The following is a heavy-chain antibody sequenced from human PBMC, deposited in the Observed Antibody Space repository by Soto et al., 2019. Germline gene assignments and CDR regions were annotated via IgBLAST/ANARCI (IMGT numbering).Heavy chain of an antibody. J-gene: IGHJ4*02. CDR3: AKDLCSGSGWSPGGY. CDR2: ISYDGSNK. Sequence: QVQLVESGGGVVQPGRSLRLSCAASGFTFSSYGMHWVRQAPGKGLEWVAVISYDGSNKYYADSVKGRFTISRDNSKNTRYLQMNSLRAEDTGVYYCAKDLCSGSGWSPGGYWGQGTLVPVSS. CDR1: GFTFSSYG. V-gene: IGHV3-30*18. D-gene: IGHD6-19*01.